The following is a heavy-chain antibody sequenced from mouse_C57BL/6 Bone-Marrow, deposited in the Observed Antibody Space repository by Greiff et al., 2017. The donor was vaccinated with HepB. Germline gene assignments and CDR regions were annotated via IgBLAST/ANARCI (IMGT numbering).Heavy chain of an antibody. J-gene: IGHJ3*01. V-gene: IGHV2-5*01. D-gene: IGHD2-3*01. CDR3: AKKVYDGYYSWFAY. Sequence: VQVVESGPGLVQPSQSLSITCTVSGFSLTSYGVHWVRQSPGKGLEWLGVICRGGSTDYNAAFMSRMSITTDNSKSQVFFKMNSLQADDTAIYYCAKKVYDGYYSWFAYWGQGTLVTVSA. CDR2: ICRGGST. CDR1: GFSLTSYG.